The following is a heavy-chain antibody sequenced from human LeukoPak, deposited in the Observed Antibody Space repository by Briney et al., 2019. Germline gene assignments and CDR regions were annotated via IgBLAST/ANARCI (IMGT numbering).Heavy chain of an antibody. CDR2: ISGSGGST. J-gene: IGHJ4*02. D-gene: IGHD3-22*01. Sequence: TGGSLRLSCAASGFSFSSYGMSWVRQAPGKGLEWVSAISGSGGSTYYADSVKGRFTISRDNSKNTLYLQMNSLRAEDTAVYYCAKRQLRRGSSGYSALGYWGQGTLVTVSS. CDR1: GFSFSSYG. V-gene: IGHV3-23*01. CDR3: AKRQLRRGSSGYSALGY.